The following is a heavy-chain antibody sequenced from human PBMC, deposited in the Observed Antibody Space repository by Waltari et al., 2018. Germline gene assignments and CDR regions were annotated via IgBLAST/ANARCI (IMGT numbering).Heavy chain of an antibody. CDR1: GGTFSSYT. D-gene: IGHD3-16*01. Sequence: QVQLVQSGAEVKKPGSSVKVSCKASGGTFSSYTISWVRRAPGQGLEWMGRIIPIRGIANCGQKVQGRVTITADKSTSTAYMELSSLRSEDTAVYYCARGPVGGDYWGQGTLVTVSS. J-gene: IGHJ4*02. CDR3: ARGPVGGDY. V-gene: IGHV1-69*02. CDR2: IIPIRGIA.